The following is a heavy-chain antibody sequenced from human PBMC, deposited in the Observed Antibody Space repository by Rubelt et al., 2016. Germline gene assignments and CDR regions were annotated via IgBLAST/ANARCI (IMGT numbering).Heavy chain of an antibody. J-gene: IGHJ5*02. CDR3: ATTSYGRWFDP. D-gene: IGHD3-16*01. V-gene: IGHV1-18*01. CDR1: GYTFTSYG. CDR2: ISAYNGNT. Sequence: QVQLVQSGAEVKKPGASVKVSCKASGYTFTSYGISWVRQAPGHGLEWMGWISAYNGNTNCAQKFQVRGTMTRDTSISTAYMELSRLRSDDTAVYYCATTSYGRWFDPGGQGTLVTVSS.